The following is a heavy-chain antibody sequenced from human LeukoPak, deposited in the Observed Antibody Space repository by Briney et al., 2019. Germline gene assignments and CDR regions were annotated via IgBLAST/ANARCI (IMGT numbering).Heavy chain of an antibody. CDR2: IYYSGST. Sequence: SETLSLTCTVTGGSISSYYWSWFRQPPGKGLEWIGYIYYSGSTNYSPSLKSRVTISIDTSKNQFSLKLSSVTAADTAVYYCARANGGYDLGYFDYWGQGTLVTVSS. J-gene: IGHJ4*02. V-gene: IGHV4-59*08. CDR1: GGSISSYY. D-gene: IGHD5-12*01. CDR3: ARANGGYDLGYFDY.